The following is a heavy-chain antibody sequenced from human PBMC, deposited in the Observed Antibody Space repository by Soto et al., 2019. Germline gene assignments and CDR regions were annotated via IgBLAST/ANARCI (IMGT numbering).Heavy chain of an antibody. V-gene: IGHV5-51*01. J-gene: IGHJ6*02. CDR2: IYPGDSDV. CDR1: GYSFTSYW. Sequence: GESLKISCKGSGYSFTSYWIGWVRQMPGKGLEWMGIIYPGDSDVRYSPSFQGQVTISADKSISTVYLQWNSLKASDTAMYFCTRQMIQPQMRYNMDVWGQGTTVTVSS. D-gene: IGHD1-1*01. CDR3: TRQMIQPQMRYNMDV.